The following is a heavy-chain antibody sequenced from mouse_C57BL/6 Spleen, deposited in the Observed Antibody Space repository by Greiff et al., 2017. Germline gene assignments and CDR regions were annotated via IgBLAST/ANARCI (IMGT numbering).Heavy chain of an antibody. J-gene: IGHJ4*01. Sequence: VQLQQSGAELAKPGASVKLSCKASGYTFTSYWMHWVKQRPGQGLEWIGYINPSSGYTKYNQKFKDKATFTADKSSSTAYMQLSSLTYEDSAVYYCAREGDYDDAMDYWGQGTSVTVSS. D-gene: IGHD2-4*01. V-gene: IGHV1-7*01. CDR2: INPSSGYT. CDR1: GYTFTSYW. CDR3: AREGDYDDAMDY.